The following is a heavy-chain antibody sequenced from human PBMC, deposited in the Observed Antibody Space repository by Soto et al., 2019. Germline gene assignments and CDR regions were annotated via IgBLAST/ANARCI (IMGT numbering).Heavy chain of an antibody. Sequence: EVQLVESGGGLVQPGWSLRLSCAASGFTFHDYAMYWVRQTPGKGLEWVSGISWNSAYIGYADSVKGRFTISRDNAKNSLYLQMNSLRPEDTALYYCTRRLTVTAGLYSYYYMDVWGKGTTVTVSS. CDR3: TRRLTVTAGLYSYYYMDV. D-gene: IGHD4-17*01. J-gene: IGHJ6*03. CDR2: ISWNSAYI. CDR1: GFTFHDYA. V-gene: IGHV3-9*01.